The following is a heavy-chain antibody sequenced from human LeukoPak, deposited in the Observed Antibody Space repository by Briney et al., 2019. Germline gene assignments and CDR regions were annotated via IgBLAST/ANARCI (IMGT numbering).Heavy chain of an antibody. CDR1: GFNFANHA. J-gene: IGHJ4*02. Sequence: GGSLRLSCAASGFNFANHAMSWVRQTPGKGLEWVSAISGGGDITYYADSVTGRFTISRDNSKDTLFLQMYSLRPGDTAVYYCVREDTPATANYWGQGTLVTISS. V-gene: IGHV3-23*01. CDR2: ISGGGDIT. CDR3: VREDTPATANY. D-gene: IGHD2-21*02.